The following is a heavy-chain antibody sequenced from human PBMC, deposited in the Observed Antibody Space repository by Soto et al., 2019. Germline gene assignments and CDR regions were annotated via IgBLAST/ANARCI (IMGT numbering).Heavy chain of an antibody. CDR3: ARDPRVLRYFYWLLGYYYYGMDV. V-gene: IGHV1-69*12. CDR1: GGTFSSYA. D-gene: IGHD3-9*01. CDR2: IIPIFGTA. J-gene: IGHJ6*02. Sequence: QVQLVQSGAEVKKPGSSVKVSCKASGGTFSSYAISWVRQAPGQGLEWMGGIIPIFGTANYAQKFQGRVTIAADESTRQAYREVSRVRSEDTAVYYCARDPRVLRYFYWLLGYYYYGMDVWGQGTTVTVSS.